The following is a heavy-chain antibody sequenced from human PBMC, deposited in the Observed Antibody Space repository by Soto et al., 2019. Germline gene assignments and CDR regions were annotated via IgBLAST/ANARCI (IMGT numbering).Heavy chain of an antibody. J-gene: IGHJ6*02. CDR1: GFTFSNYN. CDR2: ISLSSSTI. Sequence: GGSLRLSCAASGFTFSNYNMNWVRQAPGKGLEWVSYISLSSSTIHYADSAKGRFIISRDNAKNSLYLQMNNLRDEDTAVYYCTRRLEGYYYYGLDVWGQGTTVTVSS. CDR3: TRRLEGYYYYGLDV. D-gene: IGHD3-16*01. V-gene: IGHV3-48*02.